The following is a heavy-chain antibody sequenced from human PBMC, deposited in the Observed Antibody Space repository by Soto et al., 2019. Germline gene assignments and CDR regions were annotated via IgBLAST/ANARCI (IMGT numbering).Heavy chain of an antibody. CDR2: IYYSGST. CDR1: GGSISGHN. V-gene: IGHV4-59*08. Sequence: PSETLSLTCTVSGGSISGHNWSWIRQPPGKGLEWIGHIYYSGSTDYNPSLKSRVTMSVDTSKNQFSLKLSSVTAADTAVYYCARRDYYYYYMDVWGKGTTVTVSS. CDR3: ARRDYYYYYMDV. J-gene: IGHJ6*03.